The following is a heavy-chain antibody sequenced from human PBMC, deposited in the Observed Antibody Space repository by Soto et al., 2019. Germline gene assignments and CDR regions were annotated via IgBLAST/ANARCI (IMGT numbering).Heavy chain of an antibody. Sequence: GSLRLSCAASGFTFSSYAMSWVRQAPVKGLEWVSGISGSGGDTNYADSVKGRFTISRDNSKNTLHLQMNSLRAEDTAVYYCAKGGSYGSLPFDHWRQGTLVTVSS. CDR1: GFTFSSYA. CDR2: ISGSGGDT. D-gene: IGHD5-18*01. V-gene: IGHV3-23*01. CDR3: AKGGSYGSLPFDH. J-gene: IGHJ4*02.